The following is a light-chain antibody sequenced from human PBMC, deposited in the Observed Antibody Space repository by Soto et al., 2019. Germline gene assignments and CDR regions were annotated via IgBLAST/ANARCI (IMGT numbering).Light chain of an antibody. CDR2: DAS. V-gene: IGKV3-11*01. CDR3: QQRSNWWT. Sequence: EIVLTQSPATLSLSPGERATLSCRASQSVSSYLAWYQQKTGQAPRLLIYDASNRATGIPARFSGSGSGTDFTLTISRLEPEDFAVYYCQQRSNWWTFGQGTKVEIK. J-gene: IGKJ1*01. CDR1: QSVSSY.